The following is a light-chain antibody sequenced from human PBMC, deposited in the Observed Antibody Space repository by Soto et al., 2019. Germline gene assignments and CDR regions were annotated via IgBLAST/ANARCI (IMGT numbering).Light chain of an antibody. CDR2: SSS. CDR1: QSVSSTY. Sequence: ELVLTQSPGTLSLSPGDRATLSCRASQSVSSTYLAWYQQRPGQAPRLLIYSSSSRASGIPDRFSGSGSGTDFTLTISRLEPEDFAVYYCQQCGSLPGTFGQGTKVDIK. V-gene: IGKV3-20*01. CDR3: QQCGSLPGT. J-gene: IGKJ1*01.